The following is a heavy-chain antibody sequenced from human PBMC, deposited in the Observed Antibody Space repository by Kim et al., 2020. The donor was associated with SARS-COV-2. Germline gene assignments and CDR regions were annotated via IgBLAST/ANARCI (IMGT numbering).Heavy chain of an antibody. CDR2: IIPIFGTA. CDR1: GGTFSSYA. Sequence: SVKVSCKASGGTFSSYAISWVRQAPGQGLEWMGGIIPIFGTANYAQKFQGRVTITADESTSTAYMELSSLRSEDTAVYYCARDRGSSTMSVRDYYYGMDVWGQGATVTVSS. V-gene: IGHV1-69*13. D-gene: IGHD3-10*01. CDR3: ARDRGSSTMSVRDYYYGMDV. J-gene: IGHJ6*02.